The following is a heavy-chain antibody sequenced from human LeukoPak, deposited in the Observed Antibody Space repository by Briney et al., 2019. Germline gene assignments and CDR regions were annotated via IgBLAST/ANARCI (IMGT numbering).Heavy chain of an antibody. Sequence: GGSLRLSCSASGFTFSSYAMSWVRQAPGKGLEWVSPISGGGGSTHYADSVKGRFTIARDNSKNTLYLQMNSLRAEDTAVYYCAKESNYDSSGYYLNWFDPWGQGTLVTVSS. J-gene: IGHJ5*02. CDR1: GFTFSSYA. CDR2: ISGGGGST. CDR3: AKESNYDSSGYYLNWFDP. D-gene: IGHD3-22*01. V-gene: IGHV3-23*01.